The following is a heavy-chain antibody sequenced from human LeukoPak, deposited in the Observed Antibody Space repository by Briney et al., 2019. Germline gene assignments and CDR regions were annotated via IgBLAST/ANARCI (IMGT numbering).Heavy chain of an antibody. CDR3: ARCTRITMVRGVIITGIYYFDY. Sequence: PSETLSLTCAVYGVSFSGYYWSWIRQPPGKGLEWIGEINHSGSTNYNPSPKSRVTISVDTSKNQFSLKLSSVTAADTAVYYCARCTRITMVRGVIITGIYYFDYWGQGTLVTVSS. CDR1: GVSFSGYY. V-gene: IGHV4-34*01. CDR2: INHSGST. J-gene: IGHJ4*02. D-gene: IGHD3-10*01.